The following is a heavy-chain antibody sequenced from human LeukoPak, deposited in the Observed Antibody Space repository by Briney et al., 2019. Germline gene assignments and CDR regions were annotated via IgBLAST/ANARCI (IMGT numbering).Heavy chain of an antibody. CDR1: GGSISSSSYY. CDR3: VRTYYYDSSPLDY. J-gene: IGHJ4*02. D-gene: IGHD3-22*01. Sequence: SETLSLICTVSGGSISSSSYYWGWIRQPPGKGLEWIGSIYYSGSTYYNPSLKSRVTISVDTSKNQFSLKLSSVTAADTAMYYCVRTYYYDSSPLDYWGQGTLVTVSS. V-gene: IGHV4-39*07. CDR2: IYYSGST.